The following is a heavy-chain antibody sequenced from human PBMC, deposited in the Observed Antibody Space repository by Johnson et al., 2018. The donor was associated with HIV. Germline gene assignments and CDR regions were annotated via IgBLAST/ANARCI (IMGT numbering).Heavy chain of an antibody. CDR2: IKEDGSEK. V-gene: IGHV3-7*01. Sequence: VQLVESGGGLVRPGGSLRLSCVASGFSFIDYAMIWVRQAPGKGLEWVANIKEDGSEKYYVDSVKGRFTISRDNSKNTLYLQMNSLRAEDTAGYYCAREKIRAFDIWGQGTMVTVSS. CDR1: GFSFIDYA. J-gene: IGHJ3*02. CDR3: AREKIRAFDI.